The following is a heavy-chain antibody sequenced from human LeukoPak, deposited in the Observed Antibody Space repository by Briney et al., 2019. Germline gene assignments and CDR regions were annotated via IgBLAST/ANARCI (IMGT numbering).Heavy chain of an antibody. CDR2: IYTSGST. D-gene: IGHD2-8*01. V-gene: IGHV4-4*07. J-gene: IGHJ3*02. Sequence: PSETLSLTCTVSGGSISSYYWSWIRQPAGKGLEWIGRIYTSGSTNYNPSLKSRVTMSVDTSKNQFSLKLSSVTAADTAVYYCARTPADAGDDAFDIWGQGTMVTVSS. CDR3: ARTPADAGDDAFDI. CDR1: GGSISSYY.